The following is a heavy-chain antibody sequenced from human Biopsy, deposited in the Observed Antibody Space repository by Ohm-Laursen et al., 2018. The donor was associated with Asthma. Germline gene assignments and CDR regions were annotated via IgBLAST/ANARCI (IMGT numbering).Heavy chain of an antibody. CDR3: ARPTVAASSNGFDP. CDR2: IHYSGST. D-gene: IGHD6-19*01. J-gene: IGHJ5*02. CDR1: GASIKTDDHY. V-gene: IGHV4-30-4*01. Sequence: TLSLTCTVSGASIKTDDHYWRWLRQPPGRGLEWFGFIHYSGSTSYNLSLKGGVTISVDTSKNQFSLKLSSVTAADTAVYYCARPTVAASSNGFDPWGQGTLVTVSS.